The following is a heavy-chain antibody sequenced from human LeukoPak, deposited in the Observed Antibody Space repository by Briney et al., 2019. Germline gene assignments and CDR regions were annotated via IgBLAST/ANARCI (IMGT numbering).Heavy chain of an antibody. CDR2: ISYDGSNK. V-gene: IGHV3-30*18. Sequence: PGRSLRLSCAASGFTFSSYGMHWVRRAPGKGLEWVAVISYDGSNKYYADSVKGRFTISRDNSKNTLYLQMNSLRAEDTAVYYCAKDRAGTWYSSGWGVFDYWGQGTLVTVSS. J-gene: IGHJ4*02. CDR3: AKDRAGTWYSSGWGVFDY. CDR1: GFTFSSYG. D-gene: IGHD6-19*01.